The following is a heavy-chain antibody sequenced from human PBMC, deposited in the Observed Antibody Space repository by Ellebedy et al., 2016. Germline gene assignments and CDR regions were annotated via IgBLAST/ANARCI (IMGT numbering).Heavy chain of an antibody. CDR1: GYSFTSYW. CDR3: ARSITGTTYNWFDP. J-gene: IGHJ5*02. V-gene: IGHV5-51*01. CDR2: IYPGDSDT. D-gene: IGHD1-7*01. Sequence: GGSLRLSCKGSGYSFTSYWIGWVRQMPGKGLEWMGIIYPGDSDTRYSPSFQGQVTISADKSISTAYLQWSSLKASDTAMYYCARSITGTTYNWFDPWGQGTLVTVSS.